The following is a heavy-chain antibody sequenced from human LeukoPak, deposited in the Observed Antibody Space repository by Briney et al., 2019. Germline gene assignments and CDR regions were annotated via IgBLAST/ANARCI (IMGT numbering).Heavy chain of an antibody. D-gene: IGHD6-25*01. CDR2: ISTSGSTI. Sequence: GGSLRLSCAASGFTFSSYEMNWVRQAPGKGLEWVSYISTSGSTIYYADSVKGRFTISRDNSKNTLYLQMNSLRAEDTAVYYCARERGHLDYWGQGTLVTVSS. J-gene: IGHJ4*02. CDR1: GFTFSSYE. CDR3: ARERGHLDY. V-gene: IGHV3-48*03.